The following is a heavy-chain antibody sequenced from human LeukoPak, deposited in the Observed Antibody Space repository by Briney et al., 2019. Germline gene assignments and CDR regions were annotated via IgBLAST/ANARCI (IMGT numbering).Heavy chain of an antibody. CDR1: GFAFDDYA. D-gene: IGHD3-10*01. Sequence: PGGSLRLSCTASGFAFDDYAMTWVRQAPGKGLEGIGYIRSNSYCGTTDYAASVRSRFSSSRDDPKSIAYLQMNRLKTEDTAVYFCVRDIRGSGTYRHLYFDYWGQGALVTVSS. CDR2: IRSNSYCGTT. J-gene: IGHJ4*02. CDR3: VRDIRGSGTYRHLYFDY. V-gene: IGHV3-49*04.